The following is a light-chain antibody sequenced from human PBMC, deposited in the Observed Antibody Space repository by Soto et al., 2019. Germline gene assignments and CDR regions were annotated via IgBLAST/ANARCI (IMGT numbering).Light chain of an antibody. CDR2: DVT. CDR1: SRDVGGYNY. CDR3: SSYTTSNTRQIA. Sequence: QSALTPPASVAGSPGQSITISCTGNSRDVGGYNYVSWYQHHPGNAPKLIIYDVTNRPSGLSNPFSGSKSGNTASLTISGLQPEDEADYYCSSYTTSNTRQIAFGTGTKVTVL. V-gene: IGLV2-14*03. J-gene: IGLJ1*01.